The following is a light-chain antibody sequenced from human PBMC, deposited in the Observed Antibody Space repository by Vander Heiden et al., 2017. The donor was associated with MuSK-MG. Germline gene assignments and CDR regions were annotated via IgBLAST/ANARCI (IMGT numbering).Light chain of an antibody. CDR2: DNN. Sequence: QSVLTQPPSVSAAPGQAVPLPCSGRSSNVGTNYVCWYKKLPGTAPSLLIYDNNSRHAGIPGNFSGAKSGTSATVTSTGVQTGDEADYYWDTGENSSSVWVFGGGTKVTVL. CDR3: DTGENSSSVWV. J-gene: IGLJ3*02. V-gene: IGLV1-51*01. CDR1: SSNVGTNY.